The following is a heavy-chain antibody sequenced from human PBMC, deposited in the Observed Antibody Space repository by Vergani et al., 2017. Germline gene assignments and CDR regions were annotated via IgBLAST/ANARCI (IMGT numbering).Heavy chain of an antibody. J-gene: IGHJ6*02. D-gene: IGHD2/OR15-2a*01. V-gene: IGHV3-30*02. CDR2: IRYDGSSE. CDR1: GFTLNTYG. Sequence: QVQILQSGGGVVQPGGSLILSCTLSGFTLNTYGIHWVRQAPGKGLEWVSFIRYDGSSEYYGYSVKGRFTISRDKSQNTVNLQMNSLRTEDTAVYFCANSVIAGNVGVAYFGMDVWGRGTTVTVSS. CDR3: ANSVIAGNVGVAYFGMDV.